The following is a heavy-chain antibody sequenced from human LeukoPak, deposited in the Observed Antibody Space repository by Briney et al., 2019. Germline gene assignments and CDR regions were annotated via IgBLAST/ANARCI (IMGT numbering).Heavy chain of an antibody. V-gene: IGHV4-59*08. CDR2: IYYSGST. D-gene: IGHD4-17*01. Sequence: TSETLSLTCTVSGDSISGYYWSWIRQSPGKGLEWIGYIYYSGSTNYNPSLKSRVTISVDTSKNQFSLKLSSVTAADTAVYYCAGTTMTMGLGLYYYFDLWGRGTLVTVSS. CDR1: GDSISGYY. CDR3: AGTTMTMGLGLYYYFDL. J-gene: IGHJ2*01.